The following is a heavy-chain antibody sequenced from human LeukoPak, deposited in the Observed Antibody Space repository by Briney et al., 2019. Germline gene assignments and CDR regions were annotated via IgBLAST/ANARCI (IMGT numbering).Heavy chain of an antibody. CDR3: ARGILPDSSSWYRKNYYFDY. D-gene: IGHD6-13*01. J-gene: IGHJ4*02. Sequence: SETLSLTCAVYGGSFSGYYWSWIRQPPGKGLEWIGEINHSGSTNYNPSLKSRVTISVDTSKNQFSLKLSSVTAADTAVYYCARGILPDSSSWYRKNYYFDYWGQGTLVTVSS. CDR2: INHSGST. V-gene: IGHV4-34*01. CDR1: GGSFSGYY.